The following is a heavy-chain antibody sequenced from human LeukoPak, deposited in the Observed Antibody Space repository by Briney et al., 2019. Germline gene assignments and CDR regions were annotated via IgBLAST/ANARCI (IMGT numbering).Heavy chain of an antibody. D-gene: IGHD6-19*01. J-gene: IGHJ4*02. Sequence: ASVKASFKASVYIFTGSYIHWVRQAPGQGLEWVGWINPDSGVTKYAQNFQGRVTMTRDTSISTASMEMRSLKSDDTAVYYCARDFGSSSAWYEFDYWGQGTLVTVSS. CDR3: ARDFGSSSAWYEFDY. CDR1: VYIFTGSY. V-gene: IGHV1-2*02. CDR2: INPDSGVT.